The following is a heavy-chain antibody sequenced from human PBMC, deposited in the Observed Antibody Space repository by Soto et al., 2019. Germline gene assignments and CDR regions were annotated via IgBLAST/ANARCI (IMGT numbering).Heavy chain of an antibody. D-gene: IGHD6-13*01. J-gene: IGHJ5*02. CDR2: INTNNGGA. CDR1: GYSFTDYH. Sequence: ASVKVSCKASGYSFTDYHIHWVRQAPGQGLEFMGWINTNNGGAGSAQQFQGRVTVTRDTSIATVYMELSNLRSDDTALYYCARERGSNASRPSDNCFDTWGQGTRVTAPQ. CDR3: ARERGSNASRPSDNCFDT. V-gene: IGHV1-2*02.